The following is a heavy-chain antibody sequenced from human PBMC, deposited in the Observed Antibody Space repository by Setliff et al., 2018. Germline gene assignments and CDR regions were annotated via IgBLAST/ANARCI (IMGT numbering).Heavy chain of an antibody. CDR1: GYTFTSYS. V-gene: IGHV1-2*04. CDR2: INPNSGGT. Sequence: ASVKVSCKASGYTFTSYSMHWVRQAPGQRLEWMGWINPNSGGTNYAQKFQGWVTMTRDTSISTAYMELSRLRSDDTAVYYCARGRDFWSGYLVYWGQGTLVTVSS. D-gene: IGHD3-3*01. J-gene: IGHJ4*02. CDR3: ARGRDFWSGYLVY.